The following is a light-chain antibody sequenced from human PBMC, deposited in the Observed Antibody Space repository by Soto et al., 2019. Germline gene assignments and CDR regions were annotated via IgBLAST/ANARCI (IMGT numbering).Light chain of an antibody. CDR3: ATWDDSLDVHV. V-gene: IGLV2-8*01. J-gene: IGLJ1*01. Sequence: QSALTQPPSASGSPGQSVTISCTGTKNDIGVYDFVSWYQHHPGKAPRLIIYEVVQRPSGVPDRFSGSKSGNTASLTVSGLQAADEAHYYCATWDDSLDVHVFGTGTKLTVL. CDR1: KNDIGVYDF. CDR2: EVV.